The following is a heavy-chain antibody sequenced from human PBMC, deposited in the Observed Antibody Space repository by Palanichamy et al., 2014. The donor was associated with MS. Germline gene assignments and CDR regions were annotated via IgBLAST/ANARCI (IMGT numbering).Heavy chain of an antibody. J-gene: IGHJ3*02. CDR1: GLTFSGSV. CDR2: IRSRANSYAT. D-gene: IGHD2-15*01. V-gene: IGHV3-73*02. CDR3: TRGSYYCSGGSCYFGPAFDI. Sequence: EVQLVESGGGVGPGLGGPVKLSCAASGLTFSGSVIHWVRQASGKGLDWVGRIRSRANSYATAYAASVKGRFTISRDDSKNTAYLQLNSLKTEDTAVYYCTRGSYYCSGGSCYFGPAFDIWGQGTVVTVSS.